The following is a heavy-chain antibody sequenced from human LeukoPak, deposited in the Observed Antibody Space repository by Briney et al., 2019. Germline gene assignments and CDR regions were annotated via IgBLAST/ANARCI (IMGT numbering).Heavy chain of an antibody. CDR3: ARGRSSSWYGPFDY. V-gene: IGHV4-34*01. Sequence: SETLSLTCAVYGGSFSGYYWSWIRQPPGKGLEWIGEINHSGSTNYNPSLKSRVTISVDTSKNQFSLKLSSVTAAGTAVYYCARGRSSSWYGPFDYWGQGTLVTVSS. D-gene: IGHD6-13*01. CDR2: INHSGST. J-gene: IGHJ4*02. CDR1: GGSFSGYY.